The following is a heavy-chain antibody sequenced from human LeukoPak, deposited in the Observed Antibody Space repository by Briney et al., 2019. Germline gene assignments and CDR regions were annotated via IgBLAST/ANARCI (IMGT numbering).Heavy chain of an antibody. CDR3: ARLAYCGGDCYPGSRDFDY. D-gene: IGHD2-21*02. CDR1: GFTFSSYA. CDR2: ISNDGSNK. Sequence: GGSLRLSCAASGFTFSSYAMHWVRQAQGKGLEWVAVISNDGSNKYYADSVKGRFTISRDNSKNTLYLQMSSLRAEDTAVYYCARLAYCGGDCYPGSRDFDYWGQGTLVTVSS. J-gene: IGHJ4*02. V-gene: IGHV3-30-3*01.